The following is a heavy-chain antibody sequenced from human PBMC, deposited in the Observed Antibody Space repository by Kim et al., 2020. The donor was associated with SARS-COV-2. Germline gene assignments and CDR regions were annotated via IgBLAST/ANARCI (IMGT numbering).Heavy chain of an antibody. V-gene: IGHV3-21*01. CDR1: GFTFSAFS. Sequence: GGSLRLSCSTSGFTFSAFSFKWVRQPPGKGLEWVASVSNANFKTYAPSSRGRFVVSRDDADSSVHLQMSSLTVDDTAVYYCARDLYSTSFSDNWGLGTLVTVSS. J-gene: IGHJ4*01. CDR2: VSNANFK. D-gene: IGHD4-4*01. CDR3: ARDLYSTSFSDN.